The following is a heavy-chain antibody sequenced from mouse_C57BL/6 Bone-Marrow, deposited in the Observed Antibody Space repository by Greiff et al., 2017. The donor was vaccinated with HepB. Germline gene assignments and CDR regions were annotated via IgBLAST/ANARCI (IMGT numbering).Heavy chain of an antibody. D-gene: IGHD4-1*01. V-gene: IGHV5-6*01. Sequence: EVQLQESGGDLVKPGGSLKLSCAASGFTFSSYGMSWVRQTPDKRLEWVATISSGGSYTYYPDSVKGRFTISRDNAKNTLYLQMSSLKSEDTAMYYCARPELGRGDYFDYWGQGTTLTVSS. J-gene: IGHJ2*01. CDR3: ARPELGRGDYFDY. CDR1: GFTFSSYG. CDR2: ISSGGSYT.